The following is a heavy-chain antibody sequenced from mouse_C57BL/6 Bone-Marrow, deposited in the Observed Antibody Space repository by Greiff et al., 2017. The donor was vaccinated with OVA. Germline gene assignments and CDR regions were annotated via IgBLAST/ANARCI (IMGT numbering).Heavy chain of an antibody. Sequence: EVQLVESGGGLVQPKGSLKLSCAASGFSFNTYAMNWVRQAPGKGLEWVARIRSKNNNYATYYADSVKDRFTISRDDSESMLYLQMNNLKTEDTAMDYCVRRGLLREYFDVWGTGTTVTVSS. CDR1: GFSFNTYA. J-gene: IGHJ1*03. D-gene: IGHD2-3*01. CDR3: VRRGLLREYFDV. V-gene: IGHV10-1*01. CDR2: IRSKNNNYAT.